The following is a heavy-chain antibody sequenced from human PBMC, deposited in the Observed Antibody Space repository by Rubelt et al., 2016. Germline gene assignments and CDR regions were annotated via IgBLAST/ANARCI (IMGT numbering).Heavy chain of an antibody. D-gene: IGHD1-14*01. CDR1: GFTFSRYA. Sequence: QVQLVESGGGVVQPGRSLRLSCAASGFTFSRYAIHWVSQAPGKGLEWVELISDGGSNNYYADSVKGRFTISRDNSKNTLYLQMNSLRAEDTAVYYCAREVAEHAFDIWGQGTMVTVSS. J-gene: IGHJ3*02. V-gene: IGHV3-30*04. CDR3: AREVAEHAFDI. CDR2: ISDGGSNN.